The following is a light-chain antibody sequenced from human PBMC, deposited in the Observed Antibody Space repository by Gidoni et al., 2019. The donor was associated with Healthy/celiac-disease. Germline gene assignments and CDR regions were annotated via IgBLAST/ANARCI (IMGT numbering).Light chain of an antibody. V-gene: IGKV2-28*01. CDR3: MQALQTPLT. Sequence: IVMTQSPLSLPVTPGEPASISCRSSQSLLHSIGSNYSDWYLQKPGQAPQLLIYLGSNRASGVPDRFSGSGSGTDFTLKISRVEAEDVGVYYCMQALQTPLTFXGXTKVEIK. CDR1: QSLLHSIGSNY. J-gene: IGKJ4*01. CDR2: LGS.